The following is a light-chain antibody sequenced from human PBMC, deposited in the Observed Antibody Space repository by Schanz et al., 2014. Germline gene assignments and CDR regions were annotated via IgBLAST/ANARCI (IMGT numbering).Light chain of an antibody. V-gene: IGLV2-14*03. CDR1: SSDVGGYDY. Sequence: QSALTQPASVSGSPGQSITISCTGTSSDVGGYDYVSWYQQHPGKAPKLMIYDVNNRPSGVSHRFSGSKSGTTASLTISDLQAEDEADYYCSSFTSSSSCLFGRGTKLTVL. J-gene: IGLJ2*01. CDR2: DVN. CDR3: SSFTSSSSCL.